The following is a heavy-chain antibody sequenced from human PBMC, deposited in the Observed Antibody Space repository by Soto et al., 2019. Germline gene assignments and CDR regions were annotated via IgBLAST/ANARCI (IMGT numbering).Heavy chain of an antibody. CDR1: GGSISSSSYY. Sequence: QLQLQESGPGLVKPSETLSLTCTVSGGSISSSSYYWGWIRQPPGKGLEWIGSINYSGSTYYNPYLKSRGTISVDTSKNQFSLKLSSVTAADTAVYYCASGGRGFIDYWGQGTLVTVSS. CDR3: ASGGRGFIDY. V-gene: IGHV4-39*01. CDR2: INYSGST. J-gene: IGHJ4*02. D-gene: IGHD3-16*01.